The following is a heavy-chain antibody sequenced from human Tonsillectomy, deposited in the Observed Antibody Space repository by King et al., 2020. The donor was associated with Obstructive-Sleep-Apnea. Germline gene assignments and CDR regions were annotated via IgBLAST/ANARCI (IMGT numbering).Heavy chain of an antibody. J-gene: IGHJ3*02. Sequence: VQLVESGAEVKKPGESLKISCKGSGYNFANSWIDWVRQMPGKGLEWMGRIYPGDSDARYSPTFQGQVTMSADKSISTAYLQVGSLKASDTAMYYCVGVSGRAGATSDSFDIWGQGTMVTVSS. CDR1: GYNFANSW. D-gene: IGHD4/OR15-4a*01. CDR2: IYPGDSDA. CDR3: VGVSGRAGATSDSFDI. V-gene: IGHV5-51*01.